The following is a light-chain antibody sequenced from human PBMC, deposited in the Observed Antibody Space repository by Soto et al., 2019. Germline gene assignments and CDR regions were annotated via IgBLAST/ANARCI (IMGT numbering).Light chain of an antibody. CDR1: SSNIGAGYD. Sequence: QSVLTQPPSVSGAPGQRVTISCTGSSSNIGAGYDVHWYQQLPGTAPKLLIYGNSNRPSGVPDRFSGSKSGTSASLAITGLQAEDEADYYCQSYDSSLSGYVLGPGTKVTVL. CDR3: QSYDSSLSGYV. CDR2: GNS. V-gene: IGLV1-40*01. J-gene: IGLJ1*01.